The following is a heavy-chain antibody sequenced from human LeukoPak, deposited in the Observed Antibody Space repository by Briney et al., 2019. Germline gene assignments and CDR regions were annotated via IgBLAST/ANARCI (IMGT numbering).Heavy chain of an antibody. CDR1: GYTFTSYG. J-gene: IGHJ3*02. Sequence: ASVKVSCEASGYTFTSYGISWVRQAPGQGLEWMGWISAYNGNTNYAQKLQGRVTMTTDTSTSTAYMELRSLRSDDTAVYYCASVTGYYGSGSLDAFDIWGQGTMVTVSS. CDR3: ASVTGYYGSGSLDAFDI. V-gene: IGHV1-18*04. D-gene: IGHD3-10*01. CDR2: ISAYNGNT.